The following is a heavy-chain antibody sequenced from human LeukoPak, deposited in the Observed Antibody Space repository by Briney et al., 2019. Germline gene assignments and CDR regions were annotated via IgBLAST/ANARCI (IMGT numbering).Heavy chain of an antibody. CDR3: ARDQVGPGSYSESFDY. Sequence: PGGSLRLSCAASGFTFSSYGMHWVRLAPGKGLEWVAVIWYDGSNKYYADSVKGRFTISRDNSKNTLYLQMNSLRAEDTAVYYCARDQVGPGSYSESFDYWGQGTLVTVSS. J-gene: IGHJ4*02. CDR1: GFTFSSYG. CDR2: IWYDGSNK. D-gene: IGHD3-10*01. V-gene: IGHV3-33*01.